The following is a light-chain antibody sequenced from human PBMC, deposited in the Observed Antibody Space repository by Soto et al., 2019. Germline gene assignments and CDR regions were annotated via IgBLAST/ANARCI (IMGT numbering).Light chain of an antibody. Sequence: DIVMTQSPDSLAVSLGERATINCKPSQSVLYSADNKNYLAWYQQKPGQPPKLLIYWASTRESGVPDRFSGSGSGTDFTLTISSLQAEDVAVYYCQQYYSTPWTFGQGTNVEIK. CDR1: QSVLYSADNKNY. V-gene: IGKV4-1*01. CDR2: WAS. CDR3: QQYYSTPWT. J-gene: IGKJ1*01.